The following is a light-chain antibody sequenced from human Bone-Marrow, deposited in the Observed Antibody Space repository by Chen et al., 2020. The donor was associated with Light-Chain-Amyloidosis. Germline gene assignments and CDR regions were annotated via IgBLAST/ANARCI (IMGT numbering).Light chain of an antibody. V-gene: IGLV3-21*02. CDR2: DDS. CDR1: NIGSTS. Sequence: SYVLTQPSSVSVAPGQTATIAYGGNNIGSTSVHWYQQSPGQAPLLVVYDDSDRPSGIPERWSGSNSGNTATLTISRVEAGEEADYYGQVWDRSSDRPVFGGGTKLTVL. CDR3: QVWDRSSDRPV. J-gene: IGLJ3*02.